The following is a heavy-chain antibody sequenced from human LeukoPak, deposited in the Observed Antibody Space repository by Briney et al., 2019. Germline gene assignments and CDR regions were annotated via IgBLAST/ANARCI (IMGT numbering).Heavy chain of an antibody. CDR3: ASRVYGLGSFNY. CDR2: IYNSGTT. V-gene: IGHV4-39*01. D-gene: IGHD3-10*01. Sequence: SETLSLTCTVSGGSLSSNSYYWDWIRQPPGKGLEWIGSIYNSGTTYYNPSLKSRVTISVDTSKNQFSLKVSSVTAADTAVYYCASRVYGLGSFNYWGQGTLVTVSS. CDR1: GGSLSSNSYY. J-gene: IGHJ4*01.